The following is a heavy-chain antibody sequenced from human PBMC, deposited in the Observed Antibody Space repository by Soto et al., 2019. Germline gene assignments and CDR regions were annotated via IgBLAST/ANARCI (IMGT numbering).Heavy chain of an antibody. CDR2: IYYSGST. J-gene: IGHJ6*02. CDR3: AEGSRQYQLLSGDYYYGMDV. V-gene: IGHV4-30-4*01. Sequence: SETLSLTCTVSGGSISSGDYYWSWLRQPPGKGLDWIGYIYYSGSTYYNPSLKSRVTISVDTSKNQFSLKLSSVTAADTAVYYCAEGSRQYQLLSGDYYYGMDVWGQGTTVTVSS. CDR1: GGSISSGDYY. D-gene: IGHD2-2*01.